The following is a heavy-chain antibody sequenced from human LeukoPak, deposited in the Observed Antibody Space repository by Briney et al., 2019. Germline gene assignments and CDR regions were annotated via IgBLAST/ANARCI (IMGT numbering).Heavy chain of an antibody. J-gene: IGHJ3*02. V-gene: IGHV3-15*07. CDR1: GFTLNNAW. D-gene: IGHD3-10*01. CDR2: LKSKADGGAT. Sequence: GGSLRLSCAAAGFTLNNAWMNWVRQAPGKGLEWVGRLKSKADGGATVYAAPVKGRFTISRDDSKNTLYLQMNSLKTEDTAVYYSTTDLGSGRRNDAFDIWGQGTMVTVSS. CDR3: TTDLGSGRRNDAFDI.